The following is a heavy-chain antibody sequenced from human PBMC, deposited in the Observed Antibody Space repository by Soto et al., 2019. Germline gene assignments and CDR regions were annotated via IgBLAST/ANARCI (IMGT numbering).Heavy chain of an antibody. CDR3: AGIPPPMGHGDAYYGMDV. CDR2: INPSGGST. J-gene: IGHJ6*02. Sequence: ASVKVSCKASGYTFTSYYMHWVRQAPGQGLEWMGIINPSGGSTSYAQKFQGRVTMTRDTSTSTVYMELSSLRSEDTAVYYCAGIPPPMGHGDAYYGMDVWGQGTTVTVSS. V-gene: IGHV1-46*01. CDR1: GYTFTSYY. D-gene: IGHD4-17*01.